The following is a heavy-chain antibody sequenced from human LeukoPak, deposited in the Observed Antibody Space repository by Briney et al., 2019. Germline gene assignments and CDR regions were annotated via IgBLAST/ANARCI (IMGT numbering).Heavy chain of an antibody. CDR1: GGSISSYY. Sequence: SETLSLTCTVSGGSISSYYWSWIRQPPGKGLEWIGYIYYSGSTNYNPSLKSRVTISVDTSKNQFSLKLSSVTAADTAVYYCARGPFYCGGDCYSFYYWGQGTLVTVSS. J-gene: IGHJ4*02. V-gene: IGHV4-59*01. CDR2: IYYSGST. CDR3: ARGPFYCGGDCYSFYY. D-gene: IGHD2-21*02.